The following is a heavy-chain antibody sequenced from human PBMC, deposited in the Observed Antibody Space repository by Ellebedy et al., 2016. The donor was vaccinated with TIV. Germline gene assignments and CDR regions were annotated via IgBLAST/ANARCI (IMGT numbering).Heavy chain of an antibody. D-gene: IGHD2-8*01. V-gene: IGHV1-18*01. J-gene: IGHJ5*01. Sequence: ASVKVSXKASGYTFTKYGFSWVRQAPGQGLEWMGWINADDDNGQYVQRSQGRVTMTTDTSTNTAYMELRSLRSDDTAVYYCATTTSGVAGWLDSWGQGTPVTVSS. CDR1: GYTFTKYG. CDR3: ATTTSGVAGWLDS. CDR2: INADDDNG.